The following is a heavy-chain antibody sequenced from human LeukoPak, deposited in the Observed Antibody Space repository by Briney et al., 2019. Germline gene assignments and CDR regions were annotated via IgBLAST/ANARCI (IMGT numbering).Heavy chain of an antibody. V-gene: IGHV1-2*02. CDR2: INPNSGGT. D-gene: IGHD1-1*01. J-gene: IGHJ5*02. Sequence: ASVMVSCKASGYTFSGYYMHWVRQAPGQGLEWMGWINPNSGGTNYPQKFQDRVTMTRDTSISTAYMELRRLRSDDTAVYYCATGGPATGTTKWFDPWGQGTLVTVSS. CDR3: ATGGPATGTTKWFDP. CDR1: GYTFSGYY.